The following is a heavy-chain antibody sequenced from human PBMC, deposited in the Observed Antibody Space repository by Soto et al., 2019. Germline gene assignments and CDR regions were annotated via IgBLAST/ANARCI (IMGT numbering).Heavy chain of an antibody. V-gene: IGHV1-69*01. D-gene: IGHD3-22*01. CDR2: VTPIFGKA. J-gene: IGHJ1*01. Sequence: QVQLVQSGAEVGRPGSPARVSCKASGGTFSSSTISWVRRAPGQGLEWVGGVTPIFGKANYAQKFQGRVTITADESTSTAYMELSSLRSEDTALYFCARGWGSDSTTYYYAYWGQGTSVTVSS. CDR3: ARGWGSDSTTYYYAY. CDR1: GGTFSSST.